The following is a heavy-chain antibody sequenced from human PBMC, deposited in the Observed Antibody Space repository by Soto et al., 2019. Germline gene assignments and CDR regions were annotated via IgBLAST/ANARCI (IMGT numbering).Heavy chain of an antibody. J-gene: IGHJ4*02. CDR2: TGISGRTT. V-gene: IGHV3-23*01. CDR3: ATVHNTSRSFNY. D-gene: IGHD1-20*01. CDR1: GFTVNTYA. Sequence: GGSLRLSCAASGFTVNTYAMSWVRQAPGKGLEWVSTTGISGRTTYYADSVKGRFTVSRDDSKNTLDLQMSSLRAEDTAFYYCATVHNTSRSFNYWGQGTLFTVSS.